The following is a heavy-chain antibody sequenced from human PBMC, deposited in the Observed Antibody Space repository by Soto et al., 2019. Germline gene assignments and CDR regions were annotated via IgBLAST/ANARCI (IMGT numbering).Heavy chain of an antibody. CDR3: ARSYYDFWSGYYRGIYYYGMDV. CDR2: ISAYNGNT. Sequence: QVQLVQSGAEVKKPGASVKVSCKASGYTFTSYGISWVRQAPGLGLEWMGWISAYNGNTNYAQKLQGRVTMTTDTSTSTAYMELRSLRSDDTAVYYCARSYYDFWSGYYRGIYYYGMDVWGQGTTVTVSS. D-gene: IGHD3-3*01. V-gene: IGHV1-18*01. J-gene: IGHJ6*02. CDR1: GYTFTSYG.